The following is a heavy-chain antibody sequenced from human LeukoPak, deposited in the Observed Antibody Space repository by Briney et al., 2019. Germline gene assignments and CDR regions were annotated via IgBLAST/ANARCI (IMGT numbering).Heavy chain of an antibody. CDR3: AEKKNFYFDY. D-gene: IGHD1-7*01. CDR1: GFTFSSYA. Sequence: GGSLRLSCAASGFTFSSYAMSWVRQVPGKGLEWLSAISSSGSTTYYADSVKGRFTISRDNSKNTLYLQMNSLKAEDTAVYYCAEKKNFYFDYWGQGTLVTVSS. CDR2: ISSSGSTT. V-gene: IGHV3-23*01. J-gene: IGHJ4*02.